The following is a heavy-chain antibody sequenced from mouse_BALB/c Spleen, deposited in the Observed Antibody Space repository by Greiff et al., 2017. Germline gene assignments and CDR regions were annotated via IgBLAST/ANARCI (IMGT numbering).Heavy chain of an antibody. CDR1: GYTFSSYW. J-gene: IGHJ1*01. CDR3: ARNWAYWYFDV. V-gene: IGHV1-9*01. CDR2: ILPGSGST. Sequence: VQLQQSGAELMKPGASVKISCKATGYTFSSYWIEWVKQRPGHGLEWIGEILPGSGSTNYNEKFKGKATFTADTSSNTAYMQLSSLTSEDSAVYYCARNWAYWYFDVWGAGTTVTVSS. D-gene: IGHD4-1*01.